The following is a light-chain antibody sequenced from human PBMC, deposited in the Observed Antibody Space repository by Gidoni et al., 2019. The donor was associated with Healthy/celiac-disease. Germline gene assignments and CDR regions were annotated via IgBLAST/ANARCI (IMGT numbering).Light chain of an antibody. CDR2: DHN. V-gene: IGLV1-51*01. Sequence: PGQKVTISCSGSSSNIGNNYVSWYQQLPGTAPKLLIYDHNKRPSGIPDRFSGSKSGTSATLGITGLQTGDEADYYCGTWDSSLSAYVFGTGTKVTVL. J-gene: IGLJ1*01. CDR1: SSNIGNNY. CDR3: GTWDSSLSAYV.